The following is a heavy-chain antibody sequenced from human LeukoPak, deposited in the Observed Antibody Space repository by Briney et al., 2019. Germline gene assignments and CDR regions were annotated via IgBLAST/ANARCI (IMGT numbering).Heavy chain of an antibody. D-gene: IGHD2-21*02. CDR1: GYTFTGYY. CDR2: INPNSGGT. V-gene: IGHV1-2*02. Sequence: ASVKVSCKASGYTFTGYYMHWVRQAPGQGLEWMGWINPNSGGTNYAQKFQGRVTMTRDTSISTAYMELSRLRSDDTAVYYCARDGSVTCGGDCYYFDDWGQGTLVTVSP. J-gene: IGHJ4*02. CDR3: ARDGSVTCGGDCYYFDD.